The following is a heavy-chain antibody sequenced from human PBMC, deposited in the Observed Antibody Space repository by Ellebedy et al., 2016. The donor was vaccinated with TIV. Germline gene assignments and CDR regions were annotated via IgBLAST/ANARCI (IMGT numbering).Heavy chain of an antibody. CDR3: ARDQGYSSSWLTD. Sequence: GESLKISCGASGFTFNTYSMNWVRQAPGKGLEWVSSMSGSRSYVYYADSVKGRFTISRDNAKNSLYLQMNSLRAEDTAVYYCARDQGYSSSWLTDWGQGTLVTVSS. CDR2: MSGSRSYV. V-gene: IGHV3-21*01. D-gene: IGHD6-13*01. J-gene: IGHJ4*02. CDR1: GFTFNTYS.